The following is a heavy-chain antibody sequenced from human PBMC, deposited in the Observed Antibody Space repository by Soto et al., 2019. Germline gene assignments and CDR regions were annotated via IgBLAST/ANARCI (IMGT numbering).Heavy chain of an antibody. CDR1: GYTFTSYG. D-gene: IGHD3-10*01. Sequence: QVQLVQSGAEVKKPGASVKVSCKASGYTFTSYGISWVRQAPGQGLEWMGWISAYNGNTNYAQKLQRRVTMTTDTSTSTAYMELRNLRSDDTAVYYCARDRSGATNPLNTYGMDVWGQGTTVTVSS. V-gene: IGHV1-18*04. CDR2: ISAYNGNT. J-gene: IGHJ6*02. CDR3: ARDRSGATNPLNTYGMDV.